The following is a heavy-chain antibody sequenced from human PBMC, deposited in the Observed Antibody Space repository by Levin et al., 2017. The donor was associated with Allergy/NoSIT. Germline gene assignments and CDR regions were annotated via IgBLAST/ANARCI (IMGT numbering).Heavy chain of an antibody. CDR2: ISPNNGHT. D-gene: IGHD6-19*01. CDR1: GYTFRVYG. CDR3: ARDLGTGWYDNAFEI. Sequence: ASVKVSCKASGYTFRVYGIIWVRQAPGEGLEWLGWISPNNGHTKVSHKVQGRVTMTTDASTTTAYLDIRGLTSDHTSVYYGARDLGTGWYDNAFEIWGQGTLVAVSS. J-gene: IGHJ3*02. V-gene: IGHV1-18*01.